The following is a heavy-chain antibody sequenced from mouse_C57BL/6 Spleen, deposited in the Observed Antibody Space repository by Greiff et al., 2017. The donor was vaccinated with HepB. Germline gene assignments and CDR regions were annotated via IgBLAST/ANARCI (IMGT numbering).Heavy chain of an antibody. CDR2: IYPGDGDT. V-gene: IGHV1-80*01. J-gene: IGHJ4*01. D-gene: IGHD3-2*02. CDR1: GYAFSSYW. CDR3: ARGVSGYAMDY. Sequence: QVQLQQSGAELVKPGASVKISCKASGYAFSSYWMNWVKQRPGKGLEWIGQIYPGDGDTNYNGKFKGKATLTADKSSSTAYMQLSSLTSEDSAVYFCARGVSGYAMDYWGQGTSVTVSS.